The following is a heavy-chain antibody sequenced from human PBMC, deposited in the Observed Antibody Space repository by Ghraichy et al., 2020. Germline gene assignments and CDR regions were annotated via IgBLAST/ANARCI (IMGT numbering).Heavy chain of an antibody. J-gene: IGHJ4*02. CDR2: TFYRSKWHN. CDR1: GDSVSTNDAA. CDR3: ARETTFVRGVINPFDY. V-gene: IGHV6-1*01. D-gene: IGHD3-10*01. Sequence: SQTLSLTCAISGDSVSTNDAAWNWVRQSPSRGLEWLGRTFYRSKWHNDYAVSVKSRLTITPDTSENQFSLQLNSVTPEDTAVYYCARETTFVRGVINPFDYWGQGTLVIVSS.